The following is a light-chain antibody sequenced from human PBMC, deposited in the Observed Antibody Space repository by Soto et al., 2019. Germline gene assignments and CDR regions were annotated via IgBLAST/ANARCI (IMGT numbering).Light chain of an antibody. Sequence: DIQMTQSPSTLSGSVGDRVTITSRASQTISSWLAWYQQKQGKAPKLLIYDASSLESGVPSRFSGSGSGTELTLTISSLQPDDFATYYCQHYNSYSEAFGQGTKVDIK. CDR3: QHYNSYSEA. J-gene: IGKJ1*01. V-gene: IGKV1-5*01. CDR1: QTISSW. CDR2: DAS.